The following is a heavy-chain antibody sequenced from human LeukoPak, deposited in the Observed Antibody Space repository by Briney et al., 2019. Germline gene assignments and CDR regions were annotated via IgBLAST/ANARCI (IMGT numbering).Heavy chain of an antibody. Sequence: GGSLRLSCAASGFTFSDCYMSWIRQAPGKGLEWVSYISSSGSTIYYADSVKGRFTISRDNAKNSLYLQMNSLRAEDTAVYYCARAMVRGVIPPWFDPWGQGTLVTVSS. CDR1: GFTFSDCY. V-gene: IGHV3-11*01. CDR2: ISSSGSTI. CDR3: ARAMVRGVIPPWFDP. D-gene: IGHD3-10*01. J-gene: IGHJ5*02.